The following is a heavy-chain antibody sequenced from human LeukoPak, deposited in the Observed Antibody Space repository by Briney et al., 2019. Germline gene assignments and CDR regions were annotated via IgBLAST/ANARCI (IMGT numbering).Heavy chain of an antibody. CDR2: ISGTGAST. Sequence: GGSLRLSCAASGFSLSNYAMSWVRQAPGKGLEWVSAISGTGASTYYADSVKGRFTISRDNSKTTLYLQMNSLRAEDTAVYYCAKGGGYYPLTDWGQGTLVTVSS. CDR1: GFSLSNYA. CDR3: AKGGGYYPLTD. J-gene: IGHJ4*02. D-gene: IGHD3-22*01. V-gene: IGHV3-23*01.